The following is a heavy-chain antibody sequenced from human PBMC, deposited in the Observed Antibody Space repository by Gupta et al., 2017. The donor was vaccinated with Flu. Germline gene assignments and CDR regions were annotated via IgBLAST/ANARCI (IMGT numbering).Heavy chain of an antibody. CDR3: ASQSPVCSGVSCFSTALSYAMDV. CDR1: GCPFPCYY. CDR2: INPDSGGA. Sequence: QVPLVPSLVDLKKPGSPVYLSRTTSGCPFPCYYFHLERLAPGPALGWMGWINPDSGGARYAQNFEGRIAMTRDTSKTTIYMELSGLKSNDTAFYYCASQSPVCSGVSCFSTALSYAMDVWGQETTVTVSS. D-gene: IGHD2-15*01. V-gene: IGHV1-2*02. J-gene: IGHJ6*01.